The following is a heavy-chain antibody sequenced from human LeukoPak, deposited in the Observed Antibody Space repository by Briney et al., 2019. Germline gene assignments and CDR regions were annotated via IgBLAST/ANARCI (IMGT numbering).Heavy chain of an antibody. V-gene: IGHV3-7*01. CDR1: RFTFSNYW. Sequence: PGGSLRLSCAASRFTFSNYWMNWFRQAPGKGLEWVANINQDGSEKNYVDSVKGRFTISRDNAENSPYLQMNRLEAEDTAVYYCATDRDSSRQKRLDYWGQGTLVTVSS. CDR2: INQDGSEK. CDR3: ATDRDSSRQKRLDY. D-gene: IGHD5-12*01. J-gene: IGHJ4*02.